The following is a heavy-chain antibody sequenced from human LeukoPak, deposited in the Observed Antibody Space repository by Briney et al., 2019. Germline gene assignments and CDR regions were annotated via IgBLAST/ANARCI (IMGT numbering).Heavy chain of an antibody. J-gene: IGHJ4*02. CDR3: AKDQRYNWNPYFDY. Sequence: QPGGSLRLSCAASGFTFSSYGMHWVRQAPGKGLEWGAVISYDGSNKYYADSVKGRFTISRDNSKNMLYLQMNSLRAEDTAVYYCAKDQRYNWNPYFDYWGQGTLVTVSS. CDR1: GFTFSSYG. CDR2: ISYDGSNK. D-gene: IGHD1-20*01. V-gene: IGHV3-30*18.